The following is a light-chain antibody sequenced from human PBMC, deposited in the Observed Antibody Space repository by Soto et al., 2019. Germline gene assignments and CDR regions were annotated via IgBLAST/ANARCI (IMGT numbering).Light chain of an antibody. CDR2: EST. J-gene: IGLJ7*01. V-gene: IGLV2-23*01. Sequence: QSALTQPASVSGSPGQSIAISCTGTSSDVGNYNLVSWYQQHPGKAPKLMIFESTKRPSGVSDRFSGSKSANTASLTISGLQAEDEADYYCCSYASSSTYVFGTGTQLTVL. CDR3: CSYASSSTYV. CDR1: SSDVGNYNL.